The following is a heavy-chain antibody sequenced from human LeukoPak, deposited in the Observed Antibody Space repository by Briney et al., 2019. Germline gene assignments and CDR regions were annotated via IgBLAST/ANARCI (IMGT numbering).Heavy chain of an antibody. CDR2: INDSGST. CDR3: ARPRSWLRDDAFDI. J-gene: IGHJ3*02. Sequence: SETLSLTCAVYGGSFSGYLWSWIRQSPGKGLEWIGEINDSGSTNYNPSLESRVTMSVDTSKNHLFLKMTSVTAADTAVYYCARPRSWLRDDAFDIWGQGTMVTVSS. V-gene: IGHV4-34*01. D-gene: IGHD6-13*01. CDR1: GGSFSGYL.